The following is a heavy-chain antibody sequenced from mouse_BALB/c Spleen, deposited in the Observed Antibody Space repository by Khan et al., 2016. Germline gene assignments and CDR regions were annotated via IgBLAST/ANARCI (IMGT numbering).Heavy chain of an antibody. Sequence: QVQLKESGPGLVAPSQSLSITCTVSGFSLTTSGVHWVRQPPGKGLQWLGIIWPGGRTNYNSALMSRLSISKDNSKSQLFLKMNSLQTDDTAMYYCARNWEDAMDYGGQGTSVTVSP. V-gene: IGHV2-9*02. CDR2: IWPGGRT. D-gene: IGHD4-1*01. CDR1: GFSLTTSG. J-gene: IGHJ4*01. CDR3: ARNWEDAMDY.